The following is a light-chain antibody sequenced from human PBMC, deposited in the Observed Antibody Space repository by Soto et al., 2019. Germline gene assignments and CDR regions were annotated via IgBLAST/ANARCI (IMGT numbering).Light chain of an antibody. CDR1: QSISSNY. J-gene: IGKJ1*01. CDR2: GAS. V-gene: IGKV3-20*01. Sequence: EIVLTQSPGTLSMSPGERATLSCRASQSISSNYLAWYQQKPGQAPRLLTYGASSRATGIPDRFSGSGSGTDFTLTISRLEAEDFAVYFCQQYCRLPRTVGQWTKVEFK. CDR3: QQYCRLPRT.